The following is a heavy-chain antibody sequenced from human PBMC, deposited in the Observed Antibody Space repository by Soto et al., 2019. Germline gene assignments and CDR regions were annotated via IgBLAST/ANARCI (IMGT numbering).Heavy chain of an antibody. CDR3: AKDKVPYYDFWSGQRWFDP. CDR2: ISNDGNKK. D-gene: IGHD3-3*01. J-gene: IGHJ5*02. CDR1: GFTFSIHG. Sequence: GGSLRLSCAASGFTFSIHGMHWVRQTPGKGLEWVAVISNDGNKKYYVESVEGRFSISRDNSKSIVYLQMNNVRIEDTAKYYCAKDKVPYYDFWSGQRWFDPWGQGTQVTASS. V-gene: IGHV3-30*18.